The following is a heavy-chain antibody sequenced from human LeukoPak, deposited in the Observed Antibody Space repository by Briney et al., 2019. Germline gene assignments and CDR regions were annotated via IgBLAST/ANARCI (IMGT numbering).Heavy chain of an antibody. V-gene: IGHV7-4-1*02. D-gene: IGHD5-18*01. CDR2: TNTNTGNP. CDR3: GRDPKLGIRGYTYGYIDF. J-gene: IGHJ4*02. CDR1: GYTFTTYA. Sequence: ASVEVSCKTSGYTFTTYAISWVRQAPGQGLEWMGWTNTNTGNPTYAQGFFTGRYVFSLDTSVNTAYLQITGLKADDTAVSYCGRDPKLGIRGYTYGYIDFWGQGTLVTVAS.